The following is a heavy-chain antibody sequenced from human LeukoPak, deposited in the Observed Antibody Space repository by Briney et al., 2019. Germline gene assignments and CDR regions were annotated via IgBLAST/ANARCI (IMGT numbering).Heavy chain of an antibody. CDR2: ITGSGGTT. V-gene: IGHV3-23*01. CDR1: GFTFASYA. D-gene: IGHD2-8*01. CDR3: AKRSVTALYYLDY. Sequence: PGASLRLSCTASGFTFASYAMSWVRQAPGKGLEWVSTITGSGGTTLYADSVKGRFTISRDNSKNTLYLQMNSLRAEDTAIYYCAKRSVTALYYLDYWGQGTLVTVSS. J-gene: IGHJ4*02.